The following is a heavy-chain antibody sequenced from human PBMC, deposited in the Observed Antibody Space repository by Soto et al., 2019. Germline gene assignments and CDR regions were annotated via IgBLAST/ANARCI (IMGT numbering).Heavy chain of an antibody. D-gene: IGHD5-18*01. Sequence: EVQVVESGGGLVQPGQSLRLSCFASGFTFGDSAFSWVRQAPGKGLEWVGFIRTKTFGGTAEYAASVKGRFSILRDDSKSIAYLQMNSLKTEDTAVYYCIRDMKYSYYFEAGHWGQGTLVTVSS. J-gene: IGHJ4*02. CDR1: GFTFGDSA. V-gene: IGHV3-49*04. CDR3: IRDMKYSYYFEAGH. CDR2: IRTKTFGGTA.